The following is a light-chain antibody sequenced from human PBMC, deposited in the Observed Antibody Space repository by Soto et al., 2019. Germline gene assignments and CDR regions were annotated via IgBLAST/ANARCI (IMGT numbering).Light chain of an antibody. CDR3: SSFTTTSTVL. CDR2: EVT. Sequence: QSALTQPASVSGSLGLSITISCTGTTSDVGAYNYVSWYQHHPGKDPKVVIFEVTKRPSGVSSRFSGSKSGNTASLTVSGLQAEDEGDYYCSSFTTTSTVLFGGGTKLTVL. J-gene: IGLJ2*01. CDR1: TSDVGAYNY. V-gene: IGLV2-14*01.